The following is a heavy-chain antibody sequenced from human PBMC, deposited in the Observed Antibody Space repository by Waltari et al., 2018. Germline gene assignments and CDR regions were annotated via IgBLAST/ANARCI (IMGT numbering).Heavy chain of an antibody. CDR3: ARGVYFDTSANEVFDY. J-gene: IGHJ4*02. Sequence: QVKVVHSGAEVKNPGAYVKVSCKASGDTFSDHYIHWLRQAPGQGLEWMGRINRNNNGTNYAQNVRVRVTMTRDTSSSTAYMELRSLRSDDTAIYFCARGVYFDTSANEVFDYWGQGIPVTVSS. CDR2: INRNNNGT. V-gene: IGHV1-2*06. D-gene: IGHD3-22*01. CDR1: GDTFSDHY.